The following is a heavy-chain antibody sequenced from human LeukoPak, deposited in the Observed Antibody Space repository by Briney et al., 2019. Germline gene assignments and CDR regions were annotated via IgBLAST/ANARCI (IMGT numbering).Heavy chain of an antibody. CDR1: GLTLSDYW. D-gene: IGHD3-10*01. CDR3: TRDSQGSGIYSVDY. J-gene: IGHJ4*02. CDR2: IKRDGSQK. V-gene: IGHV3-7*05. Sequence: GGSLRLSCTASGLTLSDYWMSWVRQAPGKGLEWVAHIKRDGSQKFYVDAVEGRLTISRDNARNSLFLQMNSLRAEDTAVYWCTRDSQGSGIYSVDYWGQGTLVTVSS.